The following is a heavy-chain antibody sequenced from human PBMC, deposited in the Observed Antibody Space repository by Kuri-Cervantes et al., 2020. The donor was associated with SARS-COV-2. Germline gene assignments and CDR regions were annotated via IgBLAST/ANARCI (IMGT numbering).Heavy chain of an antibody. V-gene: IGHV3-74*01. CDR1: GFTFSSYW. J-gene: IGHJ4*02. Sequence: GESLKISCAASGFTFSSYWMHWVRQAPGKGLVWVSRINSDGSSTSYADSVKGRFTISRDNSKNTLYLQMNSLRAEDTAVYYCARGSSPLGVTYDYWGQGTLVTVSS. CDR3: ARGSSPLGVTYDY. CDR2: INSDGSST. D-gene: IGHD3-10*01.